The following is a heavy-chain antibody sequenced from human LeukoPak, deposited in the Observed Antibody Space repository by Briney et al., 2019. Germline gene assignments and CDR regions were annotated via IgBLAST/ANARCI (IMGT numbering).Heavy chain of an antibody. Sequence: GGSLRLSCAASGFTFSSYSMNWVRQAPGKGLEWVSYISSSSTIFYADFVKGRFTISRDNAKNSLYLQMNSLRDEDTAVYYCARGDDSNWLDPWGQGILVTVSS. J-gene: IGHJ5*02. CDR3: ARGDDSNWLDP. V-gene: IGHV3-48*02. D-gene: IGHD1-1*01. CDR2: ISSSSTI. CDR1: GFTFSSYS.